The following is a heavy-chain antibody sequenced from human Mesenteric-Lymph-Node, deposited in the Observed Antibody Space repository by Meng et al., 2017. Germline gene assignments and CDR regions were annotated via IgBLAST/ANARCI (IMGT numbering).Heavy chain of an antibody. V-gene: IGHV1-2*02. CDR3: ARDQSGYDLFDY. CDR2: INPHNGGT. J-gene: IGHJ4*02. CDR1: GYTFTGFY. D-gene: IGHD5-12*01. Sequence: ASVKVSCKASGYTFTGFYIHWVRQAPGQGLEWMGWINPHNGGTNYAQKFRGRVTMTTDTSTSTAYMELRSLRSDDTAVYYCARDQSGYDLFDYWGQGTLVTVSS.